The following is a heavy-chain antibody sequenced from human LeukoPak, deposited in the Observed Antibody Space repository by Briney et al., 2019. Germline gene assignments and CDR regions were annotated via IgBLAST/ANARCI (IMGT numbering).Heavy chain of an antibody. J-gene: IGHJ6*03. CDR3: ARQAEDLWSGYYSVSSRDYYYYYMDV. CDR1: GGTFSSYA. Sequence: SVKVSCKASGGTFSSYAISWVRQAPGQGLEWMGGIIPIFGTANYAQKFQGRVTITRNTSISTAYMELSSLRSEDTAVYYCARQAEDLWSGYYSVSSRDYYYYYMDVWGKGTTVTVSS. D-gene: IGHD3-3*01. CDR2: IIPIFGTA. V-gene: IGHV1-69*05.